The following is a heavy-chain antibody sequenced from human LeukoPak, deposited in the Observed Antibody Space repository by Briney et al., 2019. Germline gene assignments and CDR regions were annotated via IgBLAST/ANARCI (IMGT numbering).Heavy chain of an antibody. Sequence: GGSLRLSCVASGFSVSSDYMTWVRQAPGKGLEWVSAISGSGGSTYYADSVKGRFTISRDNSKNTLYLQMNSLRAEDTAVYYCAKLYSSMTRGYFDYWGQGTLVTVSS. D-gene: IGHD6-13*01. V-gene: IGHV3-23*01. CDR3: AKLYSSMTRGYFDY. J-gene: IGHJ4*02. CDR2: ISGSGGST. CDR1: GFSVSSDY.